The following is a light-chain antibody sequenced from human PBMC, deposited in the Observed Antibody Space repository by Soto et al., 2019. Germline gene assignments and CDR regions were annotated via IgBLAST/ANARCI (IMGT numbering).Light chain of an antibody. J-gene: IGLJ1*01. CDR3: CSYAGSSTYV. Sequence: QSALTQPRSVSGSPGQSVTISCTGTSSDVGGYNYVSWYQHHPDKAPKLIIYDVSKRPSGVPDRFSGSKSGNTASLTISGLQAEDAAEYYCCSYAGSSTYVFGTGTNVTVL. CDR1: SSDVGGYNY. V-gene: IGLV2-11*01. CDR2: DVS.